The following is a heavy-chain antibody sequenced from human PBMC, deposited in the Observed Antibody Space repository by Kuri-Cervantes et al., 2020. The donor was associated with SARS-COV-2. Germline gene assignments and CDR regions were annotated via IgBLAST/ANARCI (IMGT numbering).Heavy chain of an antibody. V-gene: IGHV3-74*01. Sequence: GGSLRLSCAASGFTFSSYWMHWVRQAPGKGLVWVSRINSYGSSTSYADSVKGRFTISRDNSSNTLYVQMNSLRAEDTAVYHCAKVDRGAVLQWWKQVDHWGQGILVTVSS. CDR2: INSYGSST. J-gene: IGHJ5*02. CDR1: GFTFSSYW. CDR3: AKVDRGAVLQWWKQVDH. D-gene: IGHD2-15*01.